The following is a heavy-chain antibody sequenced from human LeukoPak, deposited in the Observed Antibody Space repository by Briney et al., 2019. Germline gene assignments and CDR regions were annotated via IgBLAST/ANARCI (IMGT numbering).Heavy chain of an antibody. CDR2: INPNSGGT. CDR3: ARWNNWNVGDFDY. CDR1: GYTFTGYY. V-gene: IGHV1-2*02. Sequence: GASVKVSCKASGYTFTGYYMHWVRQAPGQGLEWMGWINPNSGGTNYAQKFQGRVTMTRDTSISTAYMELSRLRSDDTAVYYCARWNNWNVGDFDYWGQGTLVTVSS. J-gene: IGHJ4*02. D-gene: IGHD1-1*01.